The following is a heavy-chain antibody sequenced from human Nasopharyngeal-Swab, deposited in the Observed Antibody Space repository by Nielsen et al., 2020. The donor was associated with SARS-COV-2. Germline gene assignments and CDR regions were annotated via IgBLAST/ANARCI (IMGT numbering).Heavy chain of an antibody. CDR3: AREGGRGYCSSTSCHAWFDP. V-gene: IGHV1-18*01. Sequence: WVRQAPGQGLEWMGWISAYNGNTNYAQKLQGRVTMTTDTSTSTAYMELRSLRSDDTAVYYRAREGGRGYCSSTSCHAWFDPWGQGTLVTVSS. D-gene: IGHD2-2*01. CDR2: ISAYNGNT. J-gene: IGHJ5*02.